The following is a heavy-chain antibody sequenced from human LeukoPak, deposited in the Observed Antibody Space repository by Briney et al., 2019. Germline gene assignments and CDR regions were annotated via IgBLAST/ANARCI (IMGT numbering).Heavy chain of an antibody. CDR3: ARDLRIVVVPAAPENFDY. CDR2: ISSSSSTI. D-gene: IGHD2-2*01. CDR1: GFTFSSYS. J-gene: IGHJ4*02. V-gene: IGHV3-48*01. Sequence: GGSLRLSCAASGFTFSSYSMNGVRQAPGKGLEWVSYISSSSSTIYYADSVKGRFTISRDNAKNSLYLQMNSLRAEDTAVYYCARDLRIVVVPAAPENFDYWGQGTLVTVSS.